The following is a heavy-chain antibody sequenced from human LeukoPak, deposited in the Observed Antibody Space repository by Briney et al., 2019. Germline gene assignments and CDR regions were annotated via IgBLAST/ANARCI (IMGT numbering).Heavy chain of an antibody. J-gene: IGHJ4*02. CDR1: GGSITISGSY. V-gene: IGHV4-39*07. CDR2: VYYSGNP. Sequence: KPSETLSLTCTVSGGSITISGSYWGWIRQPPGKGLEWIGNVYYSGNPYYNPSLMSRVTISIDTSKNQFSLKLRSVTAADTAVYYCARERDYADYWGQGTLVTVSS. CDR3: ARERDYADY.